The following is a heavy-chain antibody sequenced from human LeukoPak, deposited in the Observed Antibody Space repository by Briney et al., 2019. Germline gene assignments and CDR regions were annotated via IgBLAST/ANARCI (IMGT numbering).Heavy chain of an antibody. CDR2: IIPIFGTA. J-gene: IGHJ4*02. Sequence: SVKVSCKASGGTFSSYAISWVRQAPGQGLEWVGGIIPIFGTANYAQKFQGRVTITTDESTSTAYMELSSLRSEDTAVYYCAREGIFGARSQAHWGQGTLVTVSS. D-gene: IGHD3-3*01. V-gene: IGHV1-69*05. CDR1: GGTFSSYA. CDR3: AREGIFGARSQAH.